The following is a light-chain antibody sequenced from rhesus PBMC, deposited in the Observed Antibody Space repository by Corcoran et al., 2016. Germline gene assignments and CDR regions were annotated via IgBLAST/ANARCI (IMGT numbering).Light chain of an antibody. CDR1: ETVSFFGINL. CDR2: QKS. CDR3: LQTKSSPPT. V-gene: IGKV7-13*02. Sequence: DIVLTQSPASLAVSPGQRATVTCRASETVSFFGINLIHWYQQKPGKPPKLLIYQKSNKDTGVPARFSGGGSGTDFTLTIKPVEPDDAADYYCLQTKSSPPTFGQGTKVEIK. J-gene: IGKJ1*01.